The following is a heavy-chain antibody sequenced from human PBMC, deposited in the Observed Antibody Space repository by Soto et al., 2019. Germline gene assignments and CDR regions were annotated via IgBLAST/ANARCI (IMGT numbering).Heavy chain of an antibody. V-gene: IGHV3-53*01. Sequence: EVPLLESGGGLVQPGGFLRLSCAASGFTVSSNYMSWVRQAPGKGLEWVSVIYSGGSTYYADSVKGRFTISRDNSKNTLYLQMNSLRAEDTAVYYCARDSEVGDPVTEWGQGTLVTVSS. D-gene: IGHD1-26*01. CDR1: GFTVSSNY. J-gene: IGHJ4*02. CDR2: IYSGGST. CDR3: ARDSEVGDPVTE.